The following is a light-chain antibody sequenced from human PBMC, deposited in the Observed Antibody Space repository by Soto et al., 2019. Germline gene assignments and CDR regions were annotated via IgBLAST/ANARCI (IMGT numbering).Light chain of an antibody. CDR1: QSVSSSY. J-gene: IGKJ4*01. CDR2: GAS. CDR3: QQYGSSPT. Sequence: EIVLTQSPGPLSLSPGERATLSCRASQSVSSSYLAWYQQKPGQAPRLLIYGASSRATGIPDRFSGSGSVTDFTLTISRLEPEDFAVYYCQQYGSSPTFGGGTKVEIK. V-gene: IGKV3-20*01.